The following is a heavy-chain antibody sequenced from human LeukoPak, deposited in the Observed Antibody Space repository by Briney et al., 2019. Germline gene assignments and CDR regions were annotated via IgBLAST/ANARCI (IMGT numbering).Heavy chain of an antibody. CDR2: IKQDGSEK. J-gene: IGHJ4*02. V-gene: IGHV3-7*01. Sequence: GGSLRLSCAASGFTFGSYWMSWVRQAPGKGLEWVANIKQDGSEKYYVDSVKGRFTISRDNAKNSLYLQMNSLRAEDTAVYYCARDRTIFGVVTFDYWGQGTLVTVSS. CDR1: GFTFGSYW. CDR3: ARDRTIFGVVTFDY. D-gene: IGHD3-3*01.